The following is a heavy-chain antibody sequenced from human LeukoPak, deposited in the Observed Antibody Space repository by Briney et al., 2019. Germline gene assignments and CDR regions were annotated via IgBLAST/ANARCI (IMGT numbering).Heavy chain of an antibody. D-gene: IGHD6-13*01. V-gene: IGHV3-33*08. CDR2: IWYDGSNK. Sequence: GGSLRLSCAASGFTFSSYDMHWVRQAPGKGLEWVAVIWYDGSNKYYADSVKGRFTISRDNSKNTLYLQMNSLRAEDTAVYYCARDRYSSSWGMDVWGQGTTVTVSS. J-gene: IGHJ6*02. CDR1: GFTFSSYD. CDR3: ARDRYSSSWGMDV.